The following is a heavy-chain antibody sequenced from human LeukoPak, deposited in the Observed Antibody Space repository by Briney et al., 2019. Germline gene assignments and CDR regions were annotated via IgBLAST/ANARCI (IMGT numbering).Heavy chain of an antibody. CDR2: ISWNSGSI. J-gene: IGHJ4*02. CDR3: AAMTSVTTGDY. CDR1: GFTFDDYA. D-gene: IGHD4-11*01. Sequence: GGSLRLSCAASGFTFDDYAMHWVRHAPGKGLEWVSGISWNSGSIGYADSVKGRFTISRDNSKNTLYLQMNSLRAEDTAVYYCAAMTSVTTGDYWGQGTLVTVSS. V-gene: IGHV3-9*01.